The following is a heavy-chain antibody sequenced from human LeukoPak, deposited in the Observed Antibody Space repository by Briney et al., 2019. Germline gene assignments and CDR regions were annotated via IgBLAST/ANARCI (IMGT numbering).Heavy chain of an antibody. D-gene: IGHD5-24*01. J-gene: IGHJ3*02. CDR2: ISYDGSNK. CDR1: GFTFSSYA. CDR3: ARDGYNLDAFDI. Sequence: GVLRLSCAASGFTFSSYAMHWVRQAPGKGLEWVAVISYDGSNKYYADSVKGRFTISRDNSKNTLYLQMNSLRAEDTAVYYCARDGYNLDAFDIWGQGTMVTVSS. V-gene: IGHV3-30*04.